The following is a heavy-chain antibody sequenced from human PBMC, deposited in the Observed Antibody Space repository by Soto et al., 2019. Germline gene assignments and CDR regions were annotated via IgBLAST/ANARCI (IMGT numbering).Heavy chain of an antibody. D-gene: IGHD6-13*01. CDR3: ARDAGSPAADALDY. J-gene: IGHJ4*02. Sequence: ASVKVSCKASGYTFTSYGISWVRRAPGQGLEWMGWISAYNGNTNYAQKLQGRVTMTTDTSTSTAYMELRSLRSDDTAVYYCARDAGSPAADALDYWGQGTLVTVSS. CDR2: ISAYNGNT. V-gene: IGHV1-18*01. CDR1: GYTFTSYG.